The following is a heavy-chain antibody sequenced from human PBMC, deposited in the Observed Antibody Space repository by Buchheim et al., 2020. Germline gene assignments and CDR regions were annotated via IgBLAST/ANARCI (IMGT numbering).Heavy chain of an antibody. CDR2: IFYSGNT. J-gene: IGHJ1*01. Sequence: QVQLQESGPGQVKPSETLSLTCTVSGGSISSDYWSWIRQSPGKGLEGIGCIFYSGNTHYNPSLKSRVTLSSDKSKNQFSLKLNSVTAADTAVYYCARGSGNSWHLLHWGQGTL. CDR1: GGSISSDY. V-gene: IGHV4-59*01. CDR3: ARGSGNSWHLLH. D-gene: IGHD6-13*01.